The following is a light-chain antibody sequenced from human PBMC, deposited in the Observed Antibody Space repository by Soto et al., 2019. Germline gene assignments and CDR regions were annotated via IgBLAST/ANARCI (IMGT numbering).Light chain of an antibody. Sequence: EILLTQSPCTLALSPGERATLSCRASQSVSRKYLVWYQQKPGQAPRLLIYGASGRATGIPDRYSGSGSGTDFTLTISRLEPEDFAVYYCQQYGSSPQTFGQGTKVDIK. CDR1: QSVSRKY. CDR2: GAS. V-gene: IGKV3-20*01. J-gene: IGKJ1*01. CDR3: QQYGSSPQT.